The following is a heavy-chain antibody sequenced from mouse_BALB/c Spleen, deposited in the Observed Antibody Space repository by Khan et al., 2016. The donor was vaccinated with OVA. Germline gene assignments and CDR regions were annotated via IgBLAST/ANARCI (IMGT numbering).Heavy chain of an antibody. V-gene: IGHV3-2*02. Sequence: VQLKESGPGLVKPSQSLSLTCTVTGYSITSGYAWNWIRQFPGNKLEWMGYISYSGGTSYNPSLKSRISITRDTSKNQFFLQLNSVTTEDTATYYCARGNYYGYYFDYWGQDTPLTVSS. D-gene: IGHD1-1*01. CDR2: ISYSGGT. CDR1: GYSITSGYA. CDR3: ARGNYYGYYFDY. J-gene: IGHJ2*01.